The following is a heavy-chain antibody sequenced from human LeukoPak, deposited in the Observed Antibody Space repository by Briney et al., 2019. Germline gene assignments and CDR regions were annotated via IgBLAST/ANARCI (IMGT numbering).Heavy chain of an antibody. J-gene: IGHJ6*03. CDR3: ARSPLVVPAARQDYYYYYMDV. CDR2: INPNSGGT. D-gene: IGHD2-2*01. Sequence: ASVKVSCKASGYTFTGYYMHWVRQAPGQGLEWMGWINPNSGGTNYAQEFQGRVTMTRDTSISTAYMELSRLRSDDTAVYYCARSPLVVPAARQDYYYYYMDVWGKGTTVTVSS. V-gene: IGHV1-2*02. CDR1: GYTFTGYY.